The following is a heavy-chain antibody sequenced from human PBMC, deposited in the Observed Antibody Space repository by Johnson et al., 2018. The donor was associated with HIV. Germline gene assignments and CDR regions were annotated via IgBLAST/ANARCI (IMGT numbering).Heavy chain of an antibody. J-gene: IGHJ3*02. V-gene: IGHV3-9*01. Sequence: VQLVESGGGLVQPGRSLRLSCAASGFTFDDYAMHWVRQAPGKGLEWVSGISWNSGSIGYAASVKGRFTISRDNAKKSLYLQMNSLRAEDTALYYCARGGDYYDSSGYNAFDIWGQGTMVIVSS. D-gene: IGHD3-22*01. CDR1: GFTFDDYA. CDR2: ISWNSGSI. CDR3: ARGGDYYDSSGYNAFDI.